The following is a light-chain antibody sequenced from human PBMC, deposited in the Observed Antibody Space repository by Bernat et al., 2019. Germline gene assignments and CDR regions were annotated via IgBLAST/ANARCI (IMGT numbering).Light chain of an antibody. CDR3: MQGTHRPYT. J-gene: IGKJ2*01. Sequence: DVVMTQSPLSLPVTLGQPASISCRSSQSLVHSDGNNYLTWFQQRPGQSPRRLIYKVSNRDSGVPDRFSGSGSGTDFTLKISRVEAEDVGSYYCMQGTHRPYTFGQGTKLEIK. V-gene: IGKV2-30*02. CDR2: KVS. CDR1: QSLVHSDGNNY.